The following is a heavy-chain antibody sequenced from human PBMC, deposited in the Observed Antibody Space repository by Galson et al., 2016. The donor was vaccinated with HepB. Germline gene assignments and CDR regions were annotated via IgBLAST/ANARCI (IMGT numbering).Heavy chain of an antibody. CDR2: MSDHTVNT. CDR3: VKEGDNWGILDY. J-gene: IGHJ4*02. Sequence: SLRLSCAASGFTFTKYPMHWICQTPGEGLQWLAVMSDHTVNTYYADSVKGRFTISRDNSTNIVYLQMDRLRLEDTGTYFWVKEGDNWGILDYWGQGTQVTVSS. V-gene: IGHV3-30*01. D-gene: IGHD7-27*01. CDR1: GFTFTKYP.